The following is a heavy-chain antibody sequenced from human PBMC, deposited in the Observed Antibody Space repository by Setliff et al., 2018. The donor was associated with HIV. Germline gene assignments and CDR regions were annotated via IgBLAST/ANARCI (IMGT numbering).Heavy chain of an antibody. CDR2: IYHSGST. D-gene: IGHD3-22*01. CDR3: ARGLRWPYYYDSSGYYDR. Sequence: SETLSLTCTVSGHSITSDYQWGWIRQPPGKGLEWIGSIYHSGSTYYNPSLKSRVTISVDTSKNQFSLKLSSVTAADTAVYYCARGLRWPYYYDSSGYYDRWGQGTLVTVSS. V-gene: IGHV4-38-2*02. J-gene: IGHJ4*02. CDR1: GHSITSDYQ.